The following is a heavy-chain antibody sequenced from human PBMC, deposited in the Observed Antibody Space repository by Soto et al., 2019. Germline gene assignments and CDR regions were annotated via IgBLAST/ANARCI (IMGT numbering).Heavy chain of an antibody. Sequence: RHCWAAAGGTCEDYTIRWISQATGKGLEWVSLISWDGGSTYYADSVKGRFTISRDNSKNSLYLQMNSLRTEDTALYYCAKDGNSGSYYLFDYWGQGTLVTVSS. J-gene: IGHJ4*02. CDR2: ISWDGGST. CDR3: AKDGNSGSYYLFDY. CDR1: GGTCEDYT. D-gene: IGHD1-26*01. V-gene: IGHV3-43*01.